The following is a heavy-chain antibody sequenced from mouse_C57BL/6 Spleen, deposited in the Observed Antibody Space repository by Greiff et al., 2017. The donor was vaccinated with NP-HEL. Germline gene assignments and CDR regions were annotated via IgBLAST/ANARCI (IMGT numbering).Heavy chain of an antibody. CDR3: ARDGYDEGAY. J-gene: IGHJ3*01. CDR2: IYPGDGDT. CDR1: GYAFSSSW. D-gene: IGHD2-2*01. V-gene: IGHV1-82*01. Sequence: VQLQESGPELVKPGASVKISCKASGYAFSSSWMNWVKQRPGKGLEWIGRIYPGDGDTNYNGKFKGKATLTADKSSSTAYMQLSSLTSEDSAVYVCARDGYDEGAYWGQGTLVTVSA.